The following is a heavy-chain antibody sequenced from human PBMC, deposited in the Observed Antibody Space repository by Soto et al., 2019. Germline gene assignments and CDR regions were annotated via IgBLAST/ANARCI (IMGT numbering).Heavy chain of an antibody. CDR2: ISAYNDNT. Sequence: QVQLVQSGAEVKKPGASVKVSCKASGYTFNSYGISWVRQAPGQGLEWMGWISAYNDNTNYAQNLQGRVTMTTDTSTSPAYMELRRLRSDDTAVYYCARESPPADYWGQGTLVTVSS. CDR3: ARESPPADY. CDR1: GYTFNSYG. J-gene: IGHJ4*02. V-gene: IGHV1-18*01.